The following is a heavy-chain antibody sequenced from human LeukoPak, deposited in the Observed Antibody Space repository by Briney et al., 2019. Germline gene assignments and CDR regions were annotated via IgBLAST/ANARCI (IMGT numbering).Heavy chain of an antibody. CDR3: ATVLLYDAFDI. CDR2: INHSGST. V-gene: IGHV4-34*01. Sequence: PSETLSLTCAVYGGSFSGYYWSWIRQPPGKGLEWIGEINHSGSTNYNPSLESRGAISLDTSKNHFSLKLTSVTAADTAVYYCATVLLYDAFDIWGQGTLVTISS. J-gene: IGHJ3*02. CDR1: GGSFSGYY. D-gene: IGHD2-21*01.